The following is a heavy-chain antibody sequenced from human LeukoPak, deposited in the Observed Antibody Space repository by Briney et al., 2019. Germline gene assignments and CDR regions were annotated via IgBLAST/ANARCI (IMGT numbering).Heavy chain of an antibody. CDR1: GGSISSYY. V-gene: IGHV4-59*01. Sequence: PSETLSLTCTVSGGSISSYYWSWIRQPPGKGLEWIGYIYYSGSTNYNPSLKSRVTISVDTSKNQLSLKLSSVTAADTAVYYCARVMHDYGMDVWGQGTTVTVSS. J-gene: IGHJ6*02. D-gene: IGHD3-16*01. CDR2: IYYSGST. CDR3: ARVMHDYGMDV.